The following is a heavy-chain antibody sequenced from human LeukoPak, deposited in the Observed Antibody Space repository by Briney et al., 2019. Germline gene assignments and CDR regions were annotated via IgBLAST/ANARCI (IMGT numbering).Heavy chain of an antibody. V-gene: IGHV7-4-1*02. CDR2: INPNTGNP. Sequence: ASVKVSCKASGYTFTSYAMNWVRQAPGQGLEWMGWINPNTGNPTYAQAFTGRFIFSLDTSVTTAYLQISSLEAEDTAVYYCARAYQHLGGLSFPDYWGQGTLVSVSS. D-gene: IGHD3-16*02. CDR1: GYTFTSYA. CDR3: ARAYQHLGGLSFPDY. J-gene: IGHJ4*02.